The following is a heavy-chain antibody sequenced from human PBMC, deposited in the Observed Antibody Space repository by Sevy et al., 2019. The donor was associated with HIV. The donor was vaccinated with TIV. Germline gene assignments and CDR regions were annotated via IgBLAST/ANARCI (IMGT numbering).Heavy chain of an antibody. V-gene: IGHV4-34*01. CDR3: ARHCSSTSCSHAFDI. Sequence: SETLSLTCAVYGGSFSGYYWSWIRQPPGKGLEWIGEINHSGSTNDNPSLKSRVTISGDTSKNQFSLKLSSVTAADTAVYYCARHCSSTSCSHAFDIWGQGTMVTVSS. D-gene: IGHD2-2*01. CDR1: GGSFSGYY. CDR2: INHSGST. J-gene: IGHJ3*02.